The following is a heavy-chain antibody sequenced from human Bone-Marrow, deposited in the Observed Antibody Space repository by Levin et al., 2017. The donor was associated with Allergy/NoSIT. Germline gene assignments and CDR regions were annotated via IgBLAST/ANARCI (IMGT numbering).Heavy chain of an antibody. J-gene: IGHJ4*02. Sequence: AGGSLRLSCAASGYSLSDYYMSWTRQAPGKGLEWVSYISSGGTTMYYADSVKGRFTISRDNAKNSLYLQMNSLRAEDTAVYYCVRDRGAVAPGYFDYWGQGALVTVSS. CDR2: ISSGGTTM. CDR3: VRDRGAVAPGYFDY. V-gene: IGHV3-11*01. D-gene: IGHD6-19*01. CDR1: GYSLSDYY.